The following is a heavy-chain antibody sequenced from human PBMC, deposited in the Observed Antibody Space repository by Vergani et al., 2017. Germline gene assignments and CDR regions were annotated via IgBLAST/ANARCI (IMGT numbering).Heavy chain of an antibody. CDR1: GYSFTSYW. J-gene: IGHJ6*02. CDR2: IYPGDSDT. D-gene: IGHD6-6*01. Sequence: EVQLVQSGAEVKKPGESLKISCKGSGYSFTSYWIGWVRQMPGKGLEWMGIIYPGDSDTRYSPSFQGQVTISADKSISTAYLQGSSLKASDTAMYYCARLDAYSSSSGVGVGYYYGMDVWGQGTTVTVSS. V-gene: IGHV5-51*01. CDR3: ARLDAYSSSSGVGVGYYYGMDV.